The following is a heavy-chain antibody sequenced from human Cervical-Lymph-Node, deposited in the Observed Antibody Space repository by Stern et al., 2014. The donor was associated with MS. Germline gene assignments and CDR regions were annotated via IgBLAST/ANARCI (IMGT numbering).Heavy chain of an antibody. CDR1: GYTFTGYY. Sequence: QLVQSGAEVKNPGASVKVSCKASGYTFTGYYIHWVRQAPGKVLAWMGWMNPNSGGTDYAQEFKGRVTMTGDTSISTASMQLSSLTSDDTAVYYCARGNYDFWSGGSDNYFDPWGQGTLVTVSS. CDR3: ARGNYDFWSGGSDNYFDP. V-gene: IGHV1-2*02. CDR2: MNPNSGGT. J-gene: IGHJ5*02. D-gene: IGHD3-3*01.